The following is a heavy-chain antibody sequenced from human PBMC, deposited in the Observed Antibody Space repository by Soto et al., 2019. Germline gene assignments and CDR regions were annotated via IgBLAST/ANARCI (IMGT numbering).Heavy chain of an antibody. CDR2: ISSGTSYT. CDR1: GFTFSDSS. V-gene: IGHV3-11*06. Sequence: QVQLVGSGGGLVRPGESLRLSCAASGFTFSDSSMNWIRQDPGKGLEWVSYISSGTSYTNYADSVNGRFTISRDNAKNSLFLHMNSLRAEDTAVYYCARSVVSSTRFDPWGQGTLVTVSS. J-gene: IGHJ5*02. D-gene: IGHD6-13*01. CDR3: ARSVVSSTRFDP.